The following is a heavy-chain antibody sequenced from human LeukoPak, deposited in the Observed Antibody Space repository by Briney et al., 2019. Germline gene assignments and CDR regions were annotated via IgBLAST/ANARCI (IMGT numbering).Heavy chain of an antibody. CDR1: GYTFTGYY. D-gene: IGHD1-26*01. V-gene: IGHV1-2*02. CDR2: INPNSGGT. J-gene: IGHJ5*02. CDR3: ARVISGSYRYSNWFDP. Sequence: ASVKVSCKAPGYTFTGYYMHWVRQAPGQGLEWMGWINPNSGGTNYAQKFQGRVTMTRDTSISTAYMELSRLRSDDTAVYYCARVISGSYRYSNWFDPWGQGTPVTVSS.